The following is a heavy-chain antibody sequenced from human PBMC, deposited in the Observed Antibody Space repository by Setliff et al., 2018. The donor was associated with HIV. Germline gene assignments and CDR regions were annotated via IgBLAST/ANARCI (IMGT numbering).Heavy chain of an antibody. J-gene: IGHJ4*02. CDR3: AAKPMIRGRPFAF. Sequence: PSETLSLTCAVYGPSFSGYYWDWIRQFPGKSLEWIGEINHSGTTNYSPSFKSRLNISVDVSKNQFSLRLASLSAADTAAYFCAAKPMIRGRPFAFWGQATLVTVSS. D-gene: IGHD3-10*01. CDR1: GPSFSGYY. CDR2: INHSGTT. V-gene: IGHV4-34*01.